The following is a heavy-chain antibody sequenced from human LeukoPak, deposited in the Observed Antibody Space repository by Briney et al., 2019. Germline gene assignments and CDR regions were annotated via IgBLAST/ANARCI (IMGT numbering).Heavy chain of an antibody. CDR1: GGSISSYY. J-gene: IGHJ4*02. Sequence: PSETLSLTCTVSGGSISSYYWSWIRQPPGKGLEWIGYIYYSGSTNYNPSLKSRVTISVDTSKNQFSLKLSSVTAADTAVYYCARTYYYDSSGYYGGYFDYWGQGTLVTVSS. CDR2: IYYSGST. V-gene: IGHV4-59*08. D-gene: IGHD3-22*01. CDR3: ARTYYYDSSGYYGGYFDY.